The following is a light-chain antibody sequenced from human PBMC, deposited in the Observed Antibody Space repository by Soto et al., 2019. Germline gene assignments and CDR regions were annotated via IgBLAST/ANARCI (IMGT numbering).Light chain of an antibody. Sequence: QSALTQPASVSGSPGQSITVSFTVTISDVGLYDYVSWYQQHPGKSPKLIVYEVSHRPSGVSSRFSGSKSGNTASLTISGLQTEDEADYYCSSYTTVFTYVFGTGTKVTVL. CDR1: ISDVGLYDY. CDR3: SSYTTVFTYV. V-gene: IGLV2-14*01. J-gene: IGLJ1*01. CDR2: EVS.